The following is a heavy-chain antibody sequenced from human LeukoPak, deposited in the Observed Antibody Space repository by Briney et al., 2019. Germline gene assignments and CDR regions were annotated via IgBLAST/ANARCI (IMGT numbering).Heavy chain of an antibody. CDR3: ARGLVDTAMVIWF. Sequence: ASVKVSCKASGYTFTGYYMHWVRQAPGQGLEWMGWINPNSGGTNYAQKFQGRVTMTRDTSISTAYMELSRLRSDDTAVYYCARGLVDTAMVIWFRGQGTLVTVSS. V-gene: IGHV1-2*02. J-gene: IGHJ4*02. CDR2: INPNSGGT. D-gene: IGHD5-18*01. CDR1: GYTFTGYY.